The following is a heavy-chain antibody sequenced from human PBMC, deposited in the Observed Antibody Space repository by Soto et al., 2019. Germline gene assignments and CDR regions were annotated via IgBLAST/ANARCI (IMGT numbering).Heavy chain of an antibody. Sequence: GGSLRLSCAASGFTFSSYWMSWVRQAPGKGLEWVANIKQDGSEKYYVDSVKGRFTISRDNAKNSLYLQMNSLRAEDTAVYYCARDQDDFWSGYRSYYFDYWGQGTLVTVSS. V-gene: IGHV3-7*01. D-gene: IGHD3-3*01. CDR2: IKQDGSEK. CDR1: GFTFSSYW. J-gene: IGHJ4*02. CDR3: ARDQDDFWSGYRSYYFDY.